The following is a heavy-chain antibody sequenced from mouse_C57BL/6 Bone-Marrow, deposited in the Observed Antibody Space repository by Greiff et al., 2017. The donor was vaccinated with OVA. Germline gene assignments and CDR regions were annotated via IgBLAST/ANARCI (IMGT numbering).Heavy chain of an antibody. CDR2: INPYNGGT. V-gene: IGHV1-19*01. CDR3: AKDYYGSSYGAMDY. Sequence: EVKLQESGPVLVKPGASVKMSCKASGYTFTDYYMNWVKQSHGKSLEWIGVINPYNGGTSYNQKFKGKATLTVDKSSSTAYMELNSLTSEDSAVYYCAKDYYGSSYGAMDYWGQGTSVTVSS. J-gene: IGHJ4*01. D-gene: IGHD1-1*01. CDR1: GYTFTDYY.